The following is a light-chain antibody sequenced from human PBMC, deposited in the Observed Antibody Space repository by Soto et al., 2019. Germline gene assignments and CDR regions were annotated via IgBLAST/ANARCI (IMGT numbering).Light chain of an antibody. CDR1: SSDVGAYNF. CDR3: SSYTTSSTYV. J-gene: IGLJ1*01. CDR2: DVS. Sequence: QSALTQPAYVSASPGQSIAISCTGTSSDVGAYNFVYWYQQVTGKAPKILLYDVSSRPSGVSDRFSASKSGNTASLTISGLQAEDEGDYYCSSYTTSSTYVFGSGTKLTV. V-gene: IGLV2-14*01.